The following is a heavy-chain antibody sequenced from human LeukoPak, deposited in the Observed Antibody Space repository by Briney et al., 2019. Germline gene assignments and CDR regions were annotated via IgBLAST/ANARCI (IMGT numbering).Heavy chain of an antibody. J-gene: IGHJ4*02. V-gene: IGHV1-2*02. CDR3: ARRARGGWYFDY. CDR1: GYTFTGYY. Sequence: ASVKVSCKASGYTFTGYYMHWVRQAPGQGLEWMGWINPNSGGTNYAQKFQGRATMTRDTSISTAYMELSRLRSDDTAVYYCARRARGGWYFDYWGQGTLVTVSS. CDR2: INPNSGGT. D-gene: IGHD6-19*01.